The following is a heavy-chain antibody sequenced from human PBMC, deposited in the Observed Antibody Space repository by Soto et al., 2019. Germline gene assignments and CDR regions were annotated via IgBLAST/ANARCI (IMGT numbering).Heavy chain of an antibody. D-gene: IGHD6-19*01. CDR3: ARAGAVAGRSIDY. Sequence: PGGSLRLSCAASGFTFSSYGMHWVRQAPGKGLEWVAVIWYDGSNKYYADSVKGRFTISRDNSKNTLYLQMNSLRAEDTAVYYCARAGAVAGRSIDYWGQGTLVTVSS. CDR1: GFTFSSYG. CDR2: IWYDGSNK. V-gene: IGHV3-33*01. J-gene: IGHJ4*02.